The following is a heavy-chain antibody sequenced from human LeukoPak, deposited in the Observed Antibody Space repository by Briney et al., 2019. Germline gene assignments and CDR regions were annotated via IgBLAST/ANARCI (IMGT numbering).Heavy chain of an antibody. V-gene: IGHV1-2*02. J-gene: IGHJ4*02. CDR1: GYTFTGYY. CDR2: INPNSGGT. CDR3: AKRGLGRFVVVVAATENDY. D-gene: IGHD2-15*01. Sequence: ASVKVSCKASGYTFTGYYMHWVRQAPGQGLEWMGWINPNSGGTNYAQKFQGRVTMTRDTSISTAYMELSRLRSDDTAVYYCAKRGLGRFVVVVAATENDYWGQGTLVTVSS.